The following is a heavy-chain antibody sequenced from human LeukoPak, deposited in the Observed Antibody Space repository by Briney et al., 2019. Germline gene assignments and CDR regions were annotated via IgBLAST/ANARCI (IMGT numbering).Heavy chain of an antibody. CDR2: INPNSGGT. CDR1: GYTFIFYY. CDR3: AREAGFN. Sequence: GASVTVSCTASGYTFIFYYMHWVRQAPGQGLEWMGWINPNSGGTNYAQKFQGRVTMTRDTSISTAYMELSRLRSDDTAVYYCAREAGFNWGQGTLVSVSS. J-gene: IGHJ4*02. V-gene: IGHV1-2*02. D-gene: IGHD6-13*01.